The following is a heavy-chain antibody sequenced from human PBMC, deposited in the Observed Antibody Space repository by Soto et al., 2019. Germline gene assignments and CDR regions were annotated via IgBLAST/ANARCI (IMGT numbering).Heavy chain of an antibody. CDR1: GFTFSSYS. V-gene: IGHV3-21*01. CDR3: ARDPGVVVPATGSYYYGMDV. D-gene: IGHD2-2*01. Sequence: PGGSLRLSCAASGFTFSSYSMNWVRQAPGKGLEWVSSISSSSSYIYYADSVKGRFTISRDNAKNSLYLQMNSLRAEDTAVYYCARDPGVVVPATGSYYYGMDVWGQGTTVTVSS. J-gene: IGHJ6*02. CDR2: ISSSSSYI.